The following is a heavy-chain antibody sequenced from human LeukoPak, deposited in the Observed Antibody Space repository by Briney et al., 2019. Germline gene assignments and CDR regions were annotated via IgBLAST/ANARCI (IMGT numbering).Heavy chain of an antibody. D-gene: IGHD5-24*01. Sequence: PGGSLRLSCAASGFSFNSYAMNWVRQVPGKGLEWVSDITGPADVTTYADSVKGRFTISRDNSKNTVFLQMDSLRAEDTAVYYCAKDRVSGDGYNSLDYWGQGTLVTVSS. CDR1: GFSFNSYA. J-gene: IGHJ4*02. V-gene: IGHV3-23*01. CDR2: ITGPADVT. CDR3: AKDRVSGDGYNSLDY.